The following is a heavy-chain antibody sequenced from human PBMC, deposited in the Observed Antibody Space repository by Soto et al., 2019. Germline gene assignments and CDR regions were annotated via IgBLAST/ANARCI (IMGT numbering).Heavy chain of an antibody. CDR1: GGTFSDFA. J-gene: IGHJ6*02. Sequence: QVQLVQSGAEMRKPGSSLRVSCKASGGTFSDFAFSWVRQAPGQGLEWMGGIVPRFGSPNYAQKFGDRVTISAVTYTSTVYMEVSSLRFDDTAVYFCARDRIQLRLGKYFFNGMDVWGHGTTITVSS. V-gene: IGHV1-69*06. CDR3: ARDRIQLRLGKYFFNGMDV. D-gene: IGHD3-16*01. CDR2: IVPRFGSP.